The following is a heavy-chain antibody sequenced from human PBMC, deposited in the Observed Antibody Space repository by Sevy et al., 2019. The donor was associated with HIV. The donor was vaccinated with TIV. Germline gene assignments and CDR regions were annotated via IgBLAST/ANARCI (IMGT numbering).Heavy chain of an antibody. CDR2: INQAGSDK. CDR1: GFTFSDSW. CDR3: AGGGFLSRY. J-gene: IGHJ4*02. D-gene: IGHD2-15*01. Sequence: GGSLRLSCAASGFTFSDSWMTWVRQGPGKGLEWVVNINQAGSDKYYVDSVRGRFTISRDNAKNSLYLQMNSLRVEDTALYYCAGGGFLSRYWGQGSLVTVSS. V-gene: IGHV3-7*01.